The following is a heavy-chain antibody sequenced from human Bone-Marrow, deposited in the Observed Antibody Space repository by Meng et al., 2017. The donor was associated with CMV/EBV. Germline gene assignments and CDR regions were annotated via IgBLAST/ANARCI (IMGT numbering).Heavy chain of an antibody. CDR1: GFTFSNYA. CDR3: AFLTLYYFDY. CDR2: IPSDGSSR. V-gene: IGHV3-30*04. Sequence: GESLKISCAASGFTFSNYAMHWVRQAPGKGLEWVALIPSDGSSRYYTDSVKGRFTISRDNSKNTLYLQMNSLRVEDTAVYFCAFLTLYYFDYWGQGALVTVSS. D-gene: IGHD2/OR15-2a*01. J-gene: IGHJ4*02.